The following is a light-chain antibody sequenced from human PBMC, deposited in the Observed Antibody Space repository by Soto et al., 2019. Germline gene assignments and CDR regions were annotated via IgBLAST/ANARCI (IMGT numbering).Light chain of an antibody. CDR3: CSYTSSTVV. CDR1: SSDVGTYSF. J-gene: IGLJ2*01. Sequence: QSVLTQPASVSGSPGQSITISCTGTSSDVGTYSFVSWYQHHPGKAPKLMIFEASKRPSGVAIRISGSKSGNTASLTISGLQAEDEADYYCCSYTSSTVVFGGGTKLTVL. CDR2: EAS. V-gene: IGLV2-23*01.